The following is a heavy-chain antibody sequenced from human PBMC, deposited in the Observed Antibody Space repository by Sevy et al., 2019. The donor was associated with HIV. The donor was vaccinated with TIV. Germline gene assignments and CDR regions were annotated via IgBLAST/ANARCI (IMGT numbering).Heavy chain of an antibody. Sequence: SETLSLTCTVSGGSITSLYWGWIRQPPGKGLEWIANIYYNGNTNYNPSPKSRVTISLDTSKNQFSLRLSSVTAADTAIYYCAVENAWGRGYSWGQGTLVTVSS. J-gene: IGHJ4*02. V-gene: IGHV4-59*08. CDR2: IYYNGNT. CDR3: AVENAWGRGYS. D-gene: IGHD1-26*01. CDR1: GGSITSLY.